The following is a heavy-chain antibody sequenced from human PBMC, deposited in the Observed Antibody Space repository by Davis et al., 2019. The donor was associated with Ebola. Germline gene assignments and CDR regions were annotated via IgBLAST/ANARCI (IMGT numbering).Heavy chain of an antibody. D-gene: IGHD6-19*01. CDR2: VHGGNGNT. J-gene: IGHJ4*02. Sequence: AASVKVSCKASGYTFTGHYMHWVRQAPGQRLEWMGWVHGGNGNTKYSQRFQGRVTITTDTSASTVYLDLTSLRSDDTAVFYCARASFGYNSGWYADYWGPGSLVTVSS. CDR1: GYTFTGHY. V-gene: IGHV1-3*01. CDR3: ARASFGYNSGWYADY.